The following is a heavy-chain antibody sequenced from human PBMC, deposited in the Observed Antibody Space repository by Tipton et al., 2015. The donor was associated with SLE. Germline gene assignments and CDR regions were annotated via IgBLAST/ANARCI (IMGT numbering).Heavy chain of an antibody. CDR3: ARGLGGLFDP. Sequence: TLSLTCTVSGGSISSDSYYWSWIRQPAGKGLEWIGRIFTSGTTNSNPSLKSRVTISVDTSKNQFSLKLSSVTAADTAVYYCARGLGGLFDPWGQGTLVTVSS. J-gene: IGHJ5*02. D-gene: IGHD3-16*01. V-gene: IGHV4-61*02. CDR2: IFTSGTT. CDR1: GGSISSDSYY.